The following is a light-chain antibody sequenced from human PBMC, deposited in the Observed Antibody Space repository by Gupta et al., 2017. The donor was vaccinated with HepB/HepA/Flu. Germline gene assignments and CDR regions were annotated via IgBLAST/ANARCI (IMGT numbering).Light chain of an antibody. CDR3: NAYENTDIVV. V-gene: IGLV2-14*03. CDR1: SRDIGDFNY. Sequence: ALTHPASVSGPPGESITISCTGTSRDIGDFNYVSWLQHHPGKAPRVIIHDVSLRPSGVPSRFSGSKSGNTASLTVSGLQAEDEADYYCNAYENTDIVVFGAGTKVTVL. CDR2: DVS. J-gene: IGLJ1*01.